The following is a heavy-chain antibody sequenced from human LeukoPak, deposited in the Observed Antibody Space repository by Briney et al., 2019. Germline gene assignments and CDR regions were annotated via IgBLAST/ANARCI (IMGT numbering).Heavy chain of an antibody. J-gene: IGHJ6*02. V-gene: IGHV3-66*04. CDR1: GFTFSNYA. D-gene: IGHD3-22*01. Sequence: GGSLRLSCSASGFTFSNYAIHWVRQAPGKGLEWVSVIYSGGGTYYADSVKGRFTISRDNSKNTLYLQMNSLRAEDTAVYYCARHDYDSSGYYGYYGMDVWGQGTTVTVSS. CDR2: IYSGGGT. CDR3: ARHDYDSSGYYGYYGMDV.